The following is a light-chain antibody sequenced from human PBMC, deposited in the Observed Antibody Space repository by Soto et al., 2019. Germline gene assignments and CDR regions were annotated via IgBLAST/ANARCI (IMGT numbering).Light chain of an antibody. V-gene: IGLV2-14*01. CDR3: SSYTSSSTYV. CDR1: SSDVGGYNY. CDR2: DVS. Sequence: QSALTQPASVSGSPGQSITISCTGTSSDVGGYNYVSWYQQHPGKAPKLMIYDVSNRPSGVSNRFSGSKSGNTASLTISGLQYEDEADYSCSSYTSSSTYVFGTGTKLTVL. J-gene: IGLJ1*01.